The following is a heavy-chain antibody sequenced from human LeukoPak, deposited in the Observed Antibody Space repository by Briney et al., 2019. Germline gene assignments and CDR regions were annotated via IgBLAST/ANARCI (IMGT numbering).Heavy chain of an antibody. D-gene: IGHD4-11*01. Sequence: NSSETLSLTCTVSGGSISSYYWSWIRQPPGKGLEWIGYIYYSGSTNYNPSLESRVTISVDTSKNQFSLKLSSVTAADTAVYYCARDRPYSNYESLYYYYGMGVWGQGTTVTVSS. J-gene: IGHJ6*02. CDR3: ARDRPYSNYESLYYYYGMGV. CDR2: IYYSGST. CDR1: GGSISSYY. V-gene: IGHV4-59*01.